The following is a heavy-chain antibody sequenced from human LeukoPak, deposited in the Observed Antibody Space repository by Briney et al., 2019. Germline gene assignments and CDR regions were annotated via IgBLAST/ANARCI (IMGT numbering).Heavy chain of an antibody. Sequence: SETLSLTCTVSGGSISSSSYYWGWIRQPPGQGLEWIGSIYYSGSTYYNPSLKSRVTISVDTSKNQFSLKLSSVTAADTAVYYCAILQYSSSSVYYYYYGMDVWGQGTTVTVSS. D-gene: IGHD6-6*01. CDR1: GGSISSSSYY. CDR3: AILQYSSSSVYYYYYGMDV. J-gene: IGHJ6*02. V-gene: IGHV4-39*01. CDR2: IYYSGST.